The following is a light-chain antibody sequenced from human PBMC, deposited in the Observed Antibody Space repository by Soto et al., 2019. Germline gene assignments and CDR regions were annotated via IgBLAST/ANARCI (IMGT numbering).Light chain of an antibody. CDR3: QQSFSTPT. CDR1: QRINIY. J-gene: IGKJ5*01. Sequence: DIQMPQSPSSLSTSIGGRVTITCRASQRINIYLNWYRQKPGKAPELLIYSASNLQSGVPSRFSGSGSGTDFTLTISGLQSEDFATYYCQQSFSTPTFGQGTRLEIK. V-gene: IGKV1-39*01. CDR2: SAS.